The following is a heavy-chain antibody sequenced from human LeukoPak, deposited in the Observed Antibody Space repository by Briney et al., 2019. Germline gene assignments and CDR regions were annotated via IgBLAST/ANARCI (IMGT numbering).Heavy chain of an antibody. D-gene: IGHD3-3*01. V-gene: IGHV4-34*01. CDR1: GGSFSGYY. CDR2: INHSGST. Sequence: PSETLSLTCAVYGGSFSGYYWSWIRQPPGKGLEWIGEINHSGSTNYNPSLKSRVTISVDTSKNQFSLKLSSVTAADTAVYYCARGPDTYYDFWSGYSPPGWFDPWGQGTLVTVSS. CDR3: ARGPDTYYDFWSGYSPPGWFDP. J-gene: IGHJ5*02.